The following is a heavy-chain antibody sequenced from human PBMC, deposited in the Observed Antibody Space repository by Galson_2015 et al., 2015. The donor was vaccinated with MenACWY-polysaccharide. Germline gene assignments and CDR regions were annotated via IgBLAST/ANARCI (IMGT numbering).Heavy chain of an antibody. Sequence: SVKVSYKASGYTFTSYAIHWVRQAPGQRLEWMGWINIGNYNTKYSQTFQGRLTITRGTSANTAYMELNSLRSEDTAVYYCARGSEGGYNYGFFDYWGQGTLVTVSS. J-gene: IGHJ4*02. D-gene: IGHD5-18*01. CDR2: INIGNYNT. CDR1: GYTFTSYA. V-gene: IGHV1-3*04. CDR3: ARGSEGGYNYGFFDY.